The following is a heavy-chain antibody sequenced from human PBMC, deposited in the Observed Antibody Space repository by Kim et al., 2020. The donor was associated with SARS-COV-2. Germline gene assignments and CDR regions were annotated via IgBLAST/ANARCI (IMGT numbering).Heavy chain of an antibody. Sequence: SETLSLTCTVSGGSISSSSYYWGWIRQPPGKGLEWIGSIYYSGSTYYNPSLKSRVTISVDTSKNQFSLKLSSVTAADTAVYYCARHAMRYCSGGSCYTDDAFDIWGQGTMVTVSS. CDR2: IYYSGST. CDR1: GGSISSSSYY. J-gene: IGHJ3*02. V-gene: IGHV4-39*01. D-gene: IGHD2-15*01. CDR3: ARHAMRYCSGGSCYTDDAFDI.